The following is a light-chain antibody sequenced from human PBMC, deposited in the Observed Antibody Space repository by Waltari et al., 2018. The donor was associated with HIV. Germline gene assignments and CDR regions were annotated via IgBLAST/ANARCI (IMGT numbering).Light chain of an antibody. Sequence: QSVLTQPPSLSGAPGQRVTISCIGTSSNIGADYDVHWYRQVSGEAPKLLIYGTAARPSGVPYRFVGSRSGASASLVLNGLQTYDWADYYCQSYDSRLFWVFGGRTKLTVL. CDR1: SSNIGADYD. CDR3: QSYDSRLFWV. CDR2: GTA. V-gene: IGLV1-40*01. J-gene: IGLJ2*01.